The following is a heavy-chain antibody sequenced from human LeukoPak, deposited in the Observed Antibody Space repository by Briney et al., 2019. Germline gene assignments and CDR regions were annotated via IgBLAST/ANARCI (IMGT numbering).Heavy chain of an antibody. CDR2: INPNSGGT. V-gene: IGHV1-2*02. D-gene: IGHD3-22*01. Sequence: ASVKVSCKASGYTFTGYYMHWVRQAPGQGLEWMGWINPNSGGTNYAQKFQGRVTMTRDTSISTAYMELSRLRSDDTAVYYCARGAITMIVVVLRSYYYYGMDVWGQGTTVTVSS. J-gene: IGHJ6*02. CDR3: ARGAITMIVVVLRSYYYYGMDV. CDR1: GYTFTGYY.